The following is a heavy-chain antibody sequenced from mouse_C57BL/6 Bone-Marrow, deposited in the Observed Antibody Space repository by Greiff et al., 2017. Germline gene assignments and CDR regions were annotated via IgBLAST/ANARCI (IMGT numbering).Heavy chain of an antibody. D-gene: IGHD2-2*01. J-gene: IGHJ2*01. V-gene: IGHV10-1*01. CDR3: VRQGWLRPYYFDY. Sequence: EVQLVESGGGLVQPKGSLKLSCAASGFSFNTYAMNWVRQAPGKGLEWVARIRSKSNNYATYYADSVKDRFTISRDDSESMLYLQMNNLKTEDTAMYYCVRQGWLRPYYFDYWGQGTTLTVSS. CDR1: GFSFNTYA. CDR2: IRSKSNNYAT.